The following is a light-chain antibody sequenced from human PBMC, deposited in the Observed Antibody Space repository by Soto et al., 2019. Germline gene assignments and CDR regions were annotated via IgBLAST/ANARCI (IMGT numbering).Light chain of an antibody. Sequence: EIVMTQSPASLSVSPGDGATLSCRASQSVASNVAWYQQKPGQGPRLLIHGASTRAVGVPARFSGSGSGTDCPLTINRLQSEDFAVYYCQQYHNWPPQYTFGQGTKLQIK. V-gene: IGKV3-15*01. CDR1: QSVASN. CDR3: QQYHNWPPQYT. J-gene: IGKJ2*01. CDR2: GAS.